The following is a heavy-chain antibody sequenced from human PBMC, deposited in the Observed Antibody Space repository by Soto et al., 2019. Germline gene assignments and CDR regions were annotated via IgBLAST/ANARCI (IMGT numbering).Heavy chain of an antibody. CDR2: ISGSGST. CDR1: GCSVSSGGDY. Sequence: PXETLSLTCTVSGCSVSSGGDYWSWIRQSPGKGLEWIGYISGSGSTGYNPSLKNRLTMSVDRSKNQFTLRLTSVTAADTAVYFCATESGPTYGYFDYWGQGTQVTVSS. J-gene: IGHJ4*02. V-gene: IGHV4-30-4*01. D-gene: IGHD3-10*01. CDR3: ATESGPTYGYFDY.